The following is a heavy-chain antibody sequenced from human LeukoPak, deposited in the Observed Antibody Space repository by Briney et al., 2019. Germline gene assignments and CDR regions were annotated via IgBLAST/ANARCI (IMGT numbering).Heavy chain of an antibody. CDR3: ARERVDIVATRRFVFDY. CDR1: GFTFSSYE. J-gene: IGHJ4*02. CDR2: ISSSGSTI. Sequence: GGSLRLPCAASGFTFSSYEMNWVRQAPGKGLEWVSYISSSGSTIYYADSVKGRFTISRDNAKNSLYLQMNSLRAEDTAVYYCARERVDIVATRRFVFDYWGQGTLVTVSS. V-gene: IGHV3-48*03. D-gene: IGHD5-12*01.